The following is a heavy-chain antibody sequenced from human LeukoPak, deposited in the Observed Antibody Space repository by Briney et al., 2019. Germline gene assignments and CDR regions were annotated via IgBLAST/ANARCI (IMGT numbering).Heavy chain of an antibody. J-gene: IGHJ4*02. V-gene: IGHV1-69*05. Sequence: ASVKVSCKASGGTFSSYAISWVRQAPGQGLEWMGGIIPIFGTANYAQKFQGRVTMTRDTSTSTVYMELSSLRSEDTALYYCARDADGSDYYSDYWGQGTLVTVSS. CDR3: ARDADGSDYYSDY. CDR2: IIPIFGTA. D-gene: IGHD3-22*01. CDR1: GGTFSSYA.